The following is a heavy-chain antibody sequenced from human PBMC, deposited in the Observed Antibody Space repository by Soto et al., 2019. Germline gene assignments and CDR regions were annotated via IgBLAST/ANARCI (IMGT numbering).Heavy chain of an antibody. Sequence: SETLSLTCTVSGGSISSYYWSWIRQPPGKGLEWIGYIYYSGSTNYNPSLKSRVTISVDTSKNQFSLKLSSVTAADTAVYYCASTRTYYYDSSPEAFDIWGQGTMVTVSS. D-gene: IGHD3-22*01. CDR3: ASTRTYYYDSSPEAFDI. V-gene: IGHV4-59*08. CDR1: GGSISSYY. CDR2: IYYSGST. J-gene: IGHJ3*02.